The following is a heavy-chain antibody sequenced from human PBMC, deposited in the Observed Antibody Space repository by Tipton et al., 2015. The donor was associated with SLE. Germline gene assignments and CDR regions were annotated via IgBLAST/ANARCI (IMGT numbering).Heavy chain of an antibody. D-gene: IGHD6-19*01. CDR3: AKEEYSSGWYRGYFDL. CDR1: GFTFSSYA. Sequence: SLRLSCAASGFTFSSYAMSWVRQAPGKGLEWVSAISGSGGSTYYADSVKGRFTISRDNSKNTLYQQMNSLRAEDTAVYYCAKEEYSSGWYRGYFDLWGRGTLVTVSS. V-gene: IGHV3-23*01. CDR2: ISGSGGST. J-gene: IGHJ2*01.